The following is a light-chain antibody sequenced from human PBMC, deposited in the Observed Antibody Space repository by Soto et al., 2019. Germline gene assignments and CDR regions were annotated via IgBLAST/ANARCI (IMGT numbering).Light chain of an antibody. CDR1: QSLSSY. V-gene: IGKV3-11*01. Sequence: EIVLTQSPATLPLSPGERATLSCRASQSLSSYLAWYQQKPGQAPRLLIYDASNRATGIPARFSGSGSGTDFTLTISSLEPEDFAVYYCQQRSNWPITFGPGTKVDI. CDR2: DAS. J-gene: IGKJ3*01. CDR3: QQRSNWPIT.